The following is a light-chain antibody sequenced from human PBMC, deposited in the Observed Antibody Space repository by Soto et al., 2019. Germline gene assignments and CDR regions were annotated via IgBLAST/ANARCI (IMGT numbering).Light chain of an antibody. J-gene: IGLJ1*01. CDR3: SSYAGTGGTLYV. CDR2: EVS. V-gene: IGLV2-14*01. CDR1: SSDVGRYNY. Sequence: QSALTQPASMSGSPGQSITISCTGSSSDVGRYNYVSWYQQHPGKAPKLVISEVSIRPSGISDRFSASKSGNTASLTISGLQSEDEADYYCSSYAGTGGTLYVFGTGTKLTVL.